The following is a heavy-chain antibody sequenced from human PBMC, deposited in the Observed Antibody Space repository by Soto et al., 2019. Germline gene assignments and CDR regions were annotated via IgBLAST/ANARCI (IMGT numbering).Heavy chain of an antibody. V-gene: IGHV3-30*03. J-gene: IGHJ5*02. CDR3: AREVRANLNDFGDYEWFDP. CDR1: GFTVSSTH. Sequence: PGGSLRLSCAASGFTVSSTHMTWVRQAPGKGLEWVSFISYDGGKTDYVDSVRGRFTISRDNSNNIWYLQMRSLRAEDTAVYFCAREVRANLNDFGDYEWFDPWGQGTLVTVSS. D-gene: IGHD4-17*01. CDR2: ISYDGGKT.